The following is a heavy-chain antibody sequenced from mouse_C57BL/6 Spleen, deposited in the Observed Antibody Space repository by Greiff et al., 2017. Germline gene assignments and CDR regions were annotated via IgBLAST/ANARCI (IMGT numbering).Heavy chain of an antibody. CDR3: ARASGDYAMDY. Sequence: EVKLVESGPGMVKPSQSLSLTCTVTGYSITSGYDWHWIRHFPGNKLEWMGYISYSGSTNYNPSLKSRISITHDTSKNHFFLKLNSVTTEDTATYYCARASGDYAMDYWGQGTSVTVSS. J-gene: IGHJ4*01. V-gene: IGHV3-1*01. CDR1: GYSITSGYD. CDR2: ISYSGST. D-gene: IGHD4-1*01.